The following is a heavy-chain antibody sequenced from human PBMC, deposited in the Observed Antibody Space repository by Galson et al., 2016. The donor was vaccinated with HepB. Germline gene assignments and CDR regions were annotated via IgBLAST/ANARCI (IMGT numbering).Heavy chain of an antibody. CDR3: TKSFSDFFYYNGMDV. D-gene: IGHD2-21*02. J-gene: IGHJ6*02. Sequence: SETLSLTCNVSGGSIRSSYWSWIRQPPGKGLEWIGYIYYSGSTNYNPSLRSRVTISVDTSRNQFSLRLTSVTAADTAVYYCTKSFSDFFYYNGMDVWGQGTMVTVSS. CDR2: IYYSGST. V-gene: IGHV4-59*01. CDR1: GGSIRSSY.